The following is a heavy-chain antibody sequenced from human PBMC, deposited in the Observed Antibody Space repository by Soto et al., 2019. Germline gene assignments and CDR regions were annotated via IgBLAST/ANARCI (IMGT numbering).Heavy chain of an antibody. CDR3: ARGSRYCSSTSCYNLDY. D-gene: IGHD2-2*01. J-gene: IGHJ4*02. V-gene: IGHV1-18*01. CDR1: GYTFTSYG. CDR2: ISGYNGNT. Sequence: QVQLVQFGVEVKKPGASVKVSCKASGYTFTSYGISWVRQAPGQGLEWMGWISGYNGNTNYVQKLQGRVTMTTDTSTSTAYMELRSLRSDDTAVYYCARGSRYCSSTSCYNLDYWGQGTLVTVSS.